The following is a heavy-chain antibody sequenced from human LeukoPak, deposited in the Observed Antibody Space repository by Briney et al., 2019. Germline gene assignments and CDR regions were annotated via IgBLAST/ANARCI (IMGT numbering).Heavy chain of an antibody. CDR3: AKNHYYSVLGLFQN. V-gene: IGHV3-74*01. Sequence: GGSLRLSCAASGFTFSSYWMHWVRQAPGKGLVWVSRINSDGSSTYYADSVKGRFTISRDNSKNTLYLQMNSLRAEDTAVYYCAKNHYYSVLGLFQNWGQGTLVTVTS. J-gene: IGHJ1*01. CDR1: GFTFSSYW. D-gene: IGHD5/OR15-5a*01. CDR2: INSDGSST.